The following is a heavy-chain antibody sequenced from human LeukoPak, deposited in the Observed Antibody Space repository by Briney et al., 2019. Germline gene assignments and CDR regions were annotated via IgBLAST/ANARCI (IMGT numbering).Heavy chain of an antibody. D-gene: IGHD6-19*01. Sequence: GGSLRLSCAASGFTFSSYSMNWVRQAPGKGLEWVSYISSSSSTIYYADSVKGRFTISRDNAKNSLYLQMNSLRAEDTAVYYCASTSGAAHVAQWLDPRRGYYFDYWGQGTLVTVSS. J-gene: IGHJ4*02. CDR3: ASTSGAAHVAQWLDPRRGYYFDY. CDR1: GFTFSSYS. CDR2: ISSSSSTI. V-gene: IGHV3-48*04.